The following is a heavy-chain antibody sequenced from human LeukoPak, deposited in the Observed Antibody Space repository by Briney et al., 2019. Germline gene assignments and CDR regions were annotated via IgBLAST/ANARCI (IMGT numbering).Heavy chain of an antibody. CDR2: IIPIFGTA. CDR3: ARSPRSYYLFHY. J-gene: IGHJ4*02. Sequence: SVKVSCKASGGTFSSYAISWVRQAPGQGLEWMGGIIPIFGTANYAQKFQGRVTITADESTRTAYMELSRLRSEDTAVYYCARSPRSYYLFHYWGQGTLVTVSS. D-gene: IGHD1-26*01. V-gene: IGHV1-69*13. CDR1: GGTFSSYA.